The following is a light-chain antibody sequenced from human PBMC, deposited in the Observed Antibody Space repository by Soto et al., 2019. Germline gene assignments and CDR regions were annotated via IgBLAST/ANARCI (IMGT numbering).Light chain of an antibody. Sequence: DIQMTQSPSTLSASVGDRVTITCRASQSISSWLAWYQQKPGKAPKLLIFDASTLQSGVTSRFSGSGSGTEFTLTIRSLQPDDFATYYCQQYNTFSTFGQGTKVDIK. CDR3: QQYNTFST. J-gene: IGKJ1*01. CDR2: DAS. V-gene: IGKV1-5*01. CDR1: QSISSW.